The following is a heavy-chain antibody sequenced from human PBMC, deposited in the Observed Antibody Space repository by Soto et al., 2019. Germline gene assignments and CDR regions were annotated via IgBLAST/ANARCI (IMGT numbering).Heavy chain of an antibody. Sequence: SETLSLTCTVSGGSISSGGYYWSWIRQHPGKGLEWIGYIYYSGSTYYNPSLKSRVTISVDTSKNQFSLKLSSVTAADTAVYYCARSPPVVPAAEGYYFDYWGQGTLVTVSS. V-gene: IGHV4-31*03. D-gene: IGHD2-2*01. CDR2: IYYSGST. J-gene: IGHJ4*02. CDR1: GGSISSGGYY. CDR3: ARSPPVVPAAEGYYFDY.